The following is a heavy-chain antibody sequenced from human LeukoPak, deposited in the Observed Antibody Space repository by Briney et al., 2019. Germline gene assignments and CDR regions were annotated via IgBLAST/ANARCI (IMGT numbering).Heavy chain of an antibody. V-gene: IGHV5-51*01. Sequence: GKSLKISCKGSGYSFTSYWIGWVRQMPGKGLEWMGIIYPGDSDTRYSPSFQGQVTISADKSITTVYLRWSSLKASDTALYYCARLELPSYYFDYWGQGTLVTVSS. D-gene: IGHD2-15*01. CDR2: IYPGDSDT. J-gene: IGHJ4*02. CDR1: GYSFTSYW. CDR3: ARLELPSYYFDY.